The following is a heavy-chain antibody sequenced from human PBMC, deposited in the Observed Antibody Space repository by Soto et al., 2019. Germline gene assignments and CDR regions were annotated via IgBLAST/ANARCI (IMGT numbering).Heavy chain of an antibody. Sequence: GASVKVSCKASGYTFTSYAMHWVRQAPGQRLEWMGWINAGNGNTKYSQKFQGRVTITRDTSASTAYMELSSLRSEDTAVYYCARVRDCSGGSCYSPRKPFDPWGQGTLVTVSS. J-gene: IGHJ5*02. CDR3: ARVRDCSGGSCYSPRKPFDP. D-gene: IGHD2-15*01. CDR2: INAGNGNT. V-gene: IGHV1-3*01. CDR1: GYTFTSYA.